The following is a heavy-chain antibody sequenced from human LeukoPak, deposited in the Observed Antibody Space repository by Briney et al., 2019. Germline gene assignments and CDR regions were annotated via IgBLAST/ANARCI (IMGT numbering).Heavy chain of an antibody. CDR2: ISYDGSNE. J-gene: IGHJ6*02. CDR3: ARDTSSSSGWYTDYYYYYGMDV. CDR1: GFTFSSFG. D-gene: IGHD6-19*01. V-gene: IGHV3-30*03. Sequence: GSSLRLSCAASGFTFSSFGMYWVRQAPAMGLEGVADISYDGSNENYGDSVKGRFTIFRDNAKNSLYLQMNSLRAEDTAVYYCARDTSSSSGWYTDYYYYYGMDVWGQGTTVTVSS.